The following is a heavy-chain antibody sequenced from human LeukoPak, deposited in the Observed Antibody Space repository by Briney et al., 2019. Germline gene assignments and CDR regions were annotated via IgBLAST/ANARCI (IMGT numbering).Heavy chain of an antibody. Sequence: GGSLRLSCAASRFTVSSNYMSWVRQAPGKGLEWVSIIYSGGTIHYADSVKGRFTISRDNTKNTLYLQMNSLRAEDTAVYYCATEPPRDVWGQGTTVTVSS. J-gene: IGHJ6*02. CDR3: ATEPPRDV. CDR1: RFTVSSNY. CDR2: IYSGGTI. V-gene: IGHV3-53*01.